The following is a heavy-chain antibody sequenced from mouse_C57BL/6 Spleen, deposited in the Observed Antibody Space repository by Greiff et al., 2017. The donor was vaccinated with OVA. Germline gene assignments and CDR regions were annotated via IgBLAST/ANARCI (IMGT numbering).Heavy chain of an antibody. D-gene: IGHD2-10*01. CDR1: GFTFSSYA. V-gene: IGHV5-9-1*02. CDR3: TSAYYEGAMDY. CDR2: ISSGGDYI. J-gene: IGHJ4*01. Sequence: VQLKESGEGLVKPGGSLKLSCAASGFTFSSYAMSWVRQTPEKRLEWVAYISSGGDYIYYADTVKGRFTISRDNARNTLYLQMSSLKSEDTAMYYCTSAYYEGAMDYWGQGTSVTVSS.